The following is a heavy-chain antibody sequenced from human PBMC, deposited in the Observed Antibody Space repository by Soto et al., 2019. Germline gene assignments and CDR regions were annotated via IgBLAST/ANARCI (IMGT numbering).Heavy chain of an antibody. V-gene: IGHV3-48*02. CDR3: ARVALGAFDI. CDR2: ISISSTSI. CDR1: GFTFSSYT. Sequence: GGSLRLSCAASGFTFSSYTMNWVRQAPGKGLEWVSYISISSTSIYYADSVKGRFTISRENAKNSLYLQMNSLRDEDTAVYYCARVALGAFDIWGQGTMVTVSS. J-gene: IGHJ3*02. D-gene: IGHD3-16*01.